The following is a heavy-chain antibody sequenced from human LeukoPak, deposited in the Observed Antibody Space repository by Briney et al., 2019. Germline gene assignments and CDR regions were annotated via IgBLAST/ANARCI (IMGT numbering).Heavy chain of an antibody. D-gene: IGHD2-2*02. J-gene: IGHJ5*02. V-gene: IGHV4-38-2*02. CDR3: ARGIVVVPAAIRGTYNWFDP. CDR2: IYHSGST. Sequence: SETLSLTCTVSGYSISSGYYWGWIRQPPGKGLEWIGSIYHSGSTYYNPSLKSRVTIPVDTSKNQFSLKLSSVTAADTAVYYCARGIVVVPAAIRGTYNWFDPWGQGTLVTVSS. CDR1: GYSISSGYY.